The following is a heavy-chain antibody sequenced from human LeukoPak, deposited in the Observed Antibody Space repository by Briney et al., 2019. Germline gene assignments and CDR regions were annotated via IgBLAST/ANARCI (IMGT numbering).Heavy chain of an antibody. CDR1: GLAFRYYY. D-gene: IGHD4-17*01. V-gene: IGHV3-11*04. CDR3: ARAETAVTSPHWFDP. Sequence: GGSLRLRCAASGLAFRYYYMSLIRQAPGKGLEWVSYLSGSSTTIYYADSVKGRFTISRDNAKNSLYLQMNSLRAEDTAVYYCARAETAVTSPHWFDPWGQGTLGTVSS. CDR2: LSGSSTTI. J-gene: IGHJ5*02.